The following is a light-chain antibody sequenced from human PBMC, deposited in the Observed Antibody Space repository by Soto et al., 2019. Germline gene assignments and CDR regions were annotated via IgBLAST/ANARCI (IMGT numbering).Light chain of an antibody. Sequence: QSVLTQPRSGSGSPGQSVTIPCTGTSSDVGGYNYVSWYQQHPGKAPKLMIYDVSKRPSGVPDRFSGSKSGNTASLTISGLQAEDEADYYCCSYAGSYTRYVFGTGTKVTVL. CDR3: CSYAGSYTRYV. J-gene: IGLJ1*01. CDR2: DVS. V-gene: IGLV2-11*01. CDR1: SSDVGGYNY.